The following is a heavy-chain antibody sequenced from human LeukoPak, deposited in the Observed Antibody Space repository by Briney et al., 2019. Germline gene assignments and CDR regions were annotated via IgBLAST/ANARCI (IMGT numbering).Heavy chain of an antibody. D-gene: IGHD1-26*01. J-gene: IGHJ4*02. V-gene: IGHV1-69*04. CDR3: ARVMAGATTPGLVDY. Sequence: GASVKVSCKASGGTFSSYAISWVQQAPGQGLEWMGRIIPILGIANYAQKFQGRVTITADKSTSTAYMELSSLRSEDTAVYYCARVMAGATTPGLVDYWGQGTLVTVSS. CDR1: GGTFSSYA. CDR2: IIPILGIA.